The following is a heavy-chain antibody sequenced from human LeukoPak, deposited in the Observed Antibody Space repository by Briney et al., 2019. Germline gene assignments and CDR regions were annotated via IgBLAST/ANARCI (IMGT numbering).Heavy chain of an antibody. Sequence: GGSLRLSCAASGFTVSSNYMSWVRQAPGKGLEWVSVIYSGGSTYFADSVKGRFTVSRDNSKNTLYLHMNSLRAEDTAVYYCARIPADYWGQGILVTVSS. V-gene: IGHV3-53*01. D-gene: IGHD2-21*01. CDR3: ARIPADY. J-gene: IGHJ4*02. CDR1: GFTVSSNY. CDR2: IYSGGST.